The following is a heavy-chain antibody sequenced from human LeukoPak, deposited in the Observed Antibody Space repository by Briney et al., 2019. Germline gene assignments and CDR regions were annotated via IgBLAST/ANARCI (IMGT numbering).Heavy chain of an antibody. CDR3: ARQYSDILTGYHRGELYWYFDL. CDR1: GDSMSDYF. J-gene: IGHJ2*01. Sequence: PSETLSLTCTVSGDSMSDYFWTWIRQPAGKGLEWIGRIYSSGSTNYNPSLKSRVTISLDTSKNQFSLKLSSVTAADTAVYYCARQYSDILTGYHRGELYWYFDLWGRGTLVTV. V-gene: IGHV4-4*07. CDR2: IYSSGST. D-gene: IGHD3-9*01.